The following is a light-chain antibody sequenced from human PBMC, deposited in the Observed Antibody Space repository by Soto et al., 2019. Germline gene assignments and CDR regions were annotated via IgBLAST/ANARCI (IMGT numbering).Light chain of an antibody. CDR3: QQLNSYPQT. CDR2: AAS. Sequence: DIQLTQSPSFLSASVGDRVTITCRASQGISSYLAWYQQKPGKAPTILIYAASTLQSGVPSRFSGSGSGSEFNLTIRSLQPEDVATYYCQQLNSYPQTVGQGPKLEIK. CDR1: QGISSY. J-gene: IGKJ2*01. V-gene: IGKV1-9*01.